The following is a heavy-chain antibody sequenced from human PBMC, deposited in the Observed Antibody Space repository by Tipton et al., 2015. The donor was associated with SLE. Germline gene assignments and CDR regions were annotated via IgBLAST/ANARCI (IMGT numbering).Heavy chain of an antibody. CDR2: IYTSGST. Sequence: TLSLTCTVSAVSLNNYYWSWIRQPAGKGLEWIGRIYTSGSTNYNPPLMSRVTMSVDTSKNQFSLKLNSVTAADTAVYYCARGSYGLGARGFDYWGQGTLVTVSS. J-gene: IGHJ4*02. CDR3: ARGSYGLGARGFDY. D-gene: IGHD5-18*01. V-gene: IGHV4-4*07. CDR1: AVSLNNYY.